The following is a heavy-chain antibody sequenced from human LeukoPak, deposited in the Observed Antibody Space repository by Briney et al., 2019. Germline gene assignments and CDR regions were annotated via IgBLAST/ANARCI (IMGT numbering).Heavy chain of an antibody. J-gene: IGHJ6*04. D-gene: IGHD6-13*01. CDR3: AKNAAAADPNYYYYGMDV. V-gene: IGHV3-30*18. CDR1: GFTFSSYG. Sequence: GGSLRLSFAASGFTFSSYGMHWVRPAPGKGLEWVAVISYDGSNKYYADSVKGRFTISRDNSKNTLYLQMNSLRAEDTAVYYCAKNAAAADPNYYYYGMDVWGKGTTVTVSS. CDR2: ISYDGSNK.